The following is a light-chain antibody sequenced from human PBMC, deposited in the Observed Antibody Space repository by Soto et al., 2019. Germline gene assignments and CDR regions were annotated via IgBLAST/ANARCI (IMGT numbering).Light chain of an antibody. CDR2: DAS. V-gene: IGKV3-20*01. CDR1: QSVNSY. Sequence: EIVMTQSPGTLSLSPGERATLSCRASQSVNSYLAWYQQKPGQAPRLLIYDASDRATGIPDRFSGSGSGTDFTLTISRLVPEDFAVYYCQQYGDSPVTFGQGTKVDIK. J-gene: IGKJ1*01. CDR3: QQYGDSPVT.